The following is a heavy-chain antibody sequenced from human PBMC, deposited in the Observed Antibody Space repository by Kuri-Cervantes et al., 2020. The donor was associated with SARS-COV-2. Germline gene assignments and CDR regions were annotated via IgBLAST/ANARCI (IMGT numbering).Heavy chain of an antibody. J-gene: IGHJ4*02. CDR2: IIPIFGTA. Sequence: SVKVSCKASGGTFSSYAISWVRQAPGQGLEWMGGIIPIFGTANYAQKFQGRVTITADKSTSTAYMELSSLRSEDTAVYYCARDAYYDFWSGYYPFDYWGQGTLVTVSS. V-gene: IGHV1-69*06. CDR1: GGTFSSYA. D-gene: IGHD3-3*01. CDR3: ARDAYYDFWSGYYPFDY.